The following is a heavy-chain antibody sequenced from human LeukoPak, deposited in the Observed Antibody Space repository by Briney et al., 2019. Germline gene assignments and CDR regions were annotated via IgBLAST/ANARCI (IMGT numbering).Heavy chain of an antibody. CDR1: GFIFSSYW. Sequence: GGALRLSCASSGFIFSSYWMSWVRQAPGKGLEGVANIKQDGSEKYNVDSVKGRSTISIDNAKTSLYLQMNSLRAEDTAVYYCARVGGQWLAYAFDYWGQGTLVTVSS. V-gene: IGHV3-7*03. J-gene: IGHJ4*02. CDR3: ARVGGQWLAYAFDY. D-gene: IGHD6-19*01. CDR2: IKQDGSEK.